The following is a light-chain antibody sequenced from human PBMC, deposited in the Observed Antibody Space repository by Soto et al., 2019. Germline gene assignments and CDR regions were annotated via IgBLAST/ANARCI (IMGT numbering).Light chain of an antibody. CDR2: GAS. CDR3: QQYEKSPRT. Sequence: EIVLAQSPGTLSLSPGERATLSCRASQSVSSNSLAWYQQKRGQAPRLLIYGASSRATGIPDRFSGSGSGTDFTLISTRLEPEDFAVYYCQQYEKSPRTFGQGTKVEIK. CDR1: QSVSSNS. J-gene: IGKJ1*01. V-gene: IGKV3-20*01.